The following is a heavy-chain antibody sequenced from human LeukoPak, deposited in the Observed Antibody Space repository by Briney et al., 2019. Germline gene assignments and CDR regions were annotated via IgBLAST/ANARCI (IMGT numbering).Heavy chain of an antibody. CDR3: ARDSGYNAFDY. Sequence: PGGSLRLSCADSGFLFSNSWMAWVRQAPGRGLDWLANINQDGSAKTCVDSVKGRFTISRDNAKNSLYLQMNSLRAEDTAMYYCARDSGYNAFDYWGQGTLVTVSS. V-gene: IGHV3-7*05. D-gene: IGHD5-12*01. CDR2: INQDGSAK. CDR1: GFLFSNSW. J-gene: IGHJ4*02.